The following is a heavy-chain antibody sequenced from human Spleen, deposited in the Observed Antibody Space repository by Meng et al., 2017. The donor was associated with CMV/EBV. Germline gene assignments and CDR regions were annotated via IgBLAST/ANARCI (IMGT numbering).Heavy chain of an antibody. J-gene: IGHJ4*02. CDR3: ARISGYDSSGYQSPHFDY. Sequence: SGPTLVKPTETLTLTCTVSGFSLSNARMGVSWIGKPPGKALEWLAHIFSNDEKSYSTSLKSRLTISKDTSKSQVVLTMTNMDPVDTATYYCARISGYDSSGYQSPHFDYWGQGTLVTVSS. CDR2: IFSNDEK. D-gene: IGHD3-22*01. V-gene: IGHV2-26*01. CDR1: GFSLSNARMG.